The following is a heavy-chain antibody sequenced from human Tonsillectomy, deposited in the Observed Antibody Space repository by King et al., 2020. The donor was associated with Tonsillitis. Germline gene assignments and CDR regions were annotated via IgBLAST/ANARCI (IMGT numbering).Heavy chain of an antibody. Sequence: QLVQSGAEVKKPGASVKVSCKASGYTFTSYYMHWVRQAPGQGLEWMGVINPRGGSKRYAQKFQGRDTMTRDTYTSTVYMELSGLSSEDTAVYYCARDLSGGHTPGWADYYYMDVWGKVTTVTVSS. D-gene: IGHD7-27*01. J-gene: IGHJ6*03. CDR3: ARDLSGGHTPGWADYYYMDV. CDR2: INPRGGSK. V-gene: IGHV1-46*01. CDR1: GYTFTSYY.